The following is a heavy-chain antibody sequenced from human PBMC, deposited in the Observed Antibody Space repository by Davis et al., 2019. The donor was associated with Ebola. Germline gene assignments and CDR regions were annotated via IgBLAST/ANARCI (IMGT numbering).Heavy chain of an antibody. V-gene: IGHV4-34*01. D-gene: IGHD6-19*01. CDR2: INHSGST. CDR3: ARGLRFRGWPFHY. CDR1: GGSFSGYY. Sequence: SETLSLTCAVYGGSFSGYYWSWIRQPPGKGLEWTGEINHSGSTNYNPSLKSRVTISVDTSKNQFSLKLSSVTAADTAVYYCARGLRFRGWPFHYWGQGTLVTVAS. J-gene: IGHJ4*02.